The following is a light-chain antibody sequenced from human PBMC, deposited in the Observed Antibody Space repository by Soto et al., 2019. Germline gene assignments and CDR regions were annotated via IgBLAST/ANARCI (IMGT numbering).Light chain of an antibody. CDR3: QQYGNSPPYS. Sequence: EIVLTQSPGSLSLSPGEGATLSCRASQSVSTTYLAWYQLKPGQAPSLVIYATSSRAAGIPDRFRGSGSGTEFTLTISSLEPEDVGVYFCQQYGNSPPYSFGQGTKLEIK. CDR1: QSVSTTY. V-gene: IGKV3-20*01. CDR2: ATS. J-gene: IGKJ2*03.